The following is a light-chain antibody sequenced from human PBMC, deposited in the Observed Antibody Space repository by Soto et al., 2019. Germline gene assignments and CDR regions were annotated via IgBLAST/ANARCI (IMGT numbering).Light chain of an antibody. V-gene: IGKV3D-15*01. J-gene: IGKJ1*01. CDR1: QSVSSN. CDR3: QQYNNSAPT. CDR2: GAS. Sequence: EIVMTQSPATLSVSPGERATLSCRASQSVSSNLAWYQQKPGQAPRLLIYGASTRATGIPARFSGSGSGTEFTLTISSLQSEDFAVYYCQQYNNSAPTCGQGTKVEIK.